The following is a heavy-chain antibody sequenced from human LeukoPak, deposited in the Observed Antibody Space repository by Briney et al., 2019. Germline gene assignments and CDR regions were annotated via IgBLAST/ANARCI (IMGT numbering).Heavy chain of an antibody. J-gene: IGHJ4*02. CDR1: GFTFSSYA. CDR2: ISGSGGST. Sequence: PGGSLRLYCAASGFTFSSYAMSWVRQAPGQGLDWVSAISGSGGSTYYADSVKGRFTISRDNSKNTLYLQMNSLRAEDTAVYYCAKDQGIVLMVYARDFDYWGQGTLVTVSS. V-gene: IGHV3-23*01. CDR3: AKDQGIVLMVYARDFDY. D-gene: IGHD2-8*01.